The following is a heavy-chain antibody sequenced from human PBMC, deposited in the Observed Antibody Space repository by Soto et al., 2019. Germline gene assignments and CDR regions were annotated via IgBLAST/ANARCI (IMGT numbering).Heavy chain of an antibody. CDR3: ARDRAEDAFDI. V-gene: IGHV3-21*01. Sequence: GGSLRLSCAASGFTFSSYSMNWVRQAPGKGLEWVSSISSSGTYIYYADSVKGRFTISRDNAKYSLYLQMNSLRAEDTAVYYCARDRAEDAFDIWGQGTMVTVSS. CDR2: ISSSGTYI. J-gene: IGHJ3*02. CDR1: GFTFSSYS. D-gene: IGHD3-10*01.